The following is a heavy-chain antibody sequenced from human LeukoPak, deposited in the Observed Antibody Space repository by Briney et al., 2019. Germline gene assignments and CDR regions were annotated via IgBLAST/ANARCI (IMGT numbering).Heavy chain of an antibody. CDR2: ISAYNGNT. CDR3: ARAPWYVWGSYRLYYFDY. J-gene: IGHJ4*02. D-gene: IGHD3-16*02. Sequence: GASVKVSCKASGYTFTSYGISWVRQAPGQGLEWMGWISAYNGNTNYAQKLQGRVTMATDTSTRTAYMELRSLRSDDTAVYYCARAPWYVWGSYRLYYFDYWGQGTLVTVSS. V-gene: IGHV1-18*01. CDR1: GYTFTSYG.